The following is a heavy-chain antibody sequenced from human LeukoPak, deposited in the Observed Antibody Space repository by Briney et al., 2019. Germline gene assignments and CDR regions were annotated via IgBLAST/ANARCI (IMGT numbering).Heavy chain of an antibody. V-gene: IGHV4-34*01. J-gene: IGHJ4*02. CDR3: ARVTQWRGADY. Sequence: PSETLSLTCAVYGGSFSGYYWSWIRQPPGKGLEWIGEINHSGSTNYNPSLKSRVTISVDTSKNQFSLKLSSVTAADTAVYHCARVTQWRGADYWGQGTLVTVSS. D-gene: IGHD6-19*01. CDR1: GGSFSGYY. CDR2: INHSGST.